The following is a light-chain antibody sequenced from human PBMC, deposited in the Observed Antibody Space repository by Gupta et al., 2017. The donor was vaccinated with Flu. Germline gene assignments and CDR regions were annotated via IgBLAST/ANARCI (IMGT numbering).Light chain of an antibody. CDR1: QSVSSSY. J-gene: IGKJ5*01. Sequence: EIVLTQSPGTLSLSPGERATLSYRASQSVSSSYLAWYQQKPGQAPRLLIYGASSRATGIPDRFSGSGSGTDFTLTISRLEPEDFAVYYCQQDGSSPITFGQGTRLEIK. CDR2: GAS. CDR3: QQDGSSPIT. V-gene: IGKV3-20*01.